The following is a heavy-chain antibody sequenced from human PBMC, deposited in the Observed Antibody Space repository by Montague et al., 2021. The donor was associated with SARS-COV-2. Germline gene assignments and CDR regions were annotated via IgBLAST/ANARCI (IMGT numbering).Heavy chain of an antibody. Sequence: SRRLSCAASGFTVRSNYMSWVRQAPGKGLEWVSVIYSGDSTYYADSVKGRFTISRDNSKNTLYLQMNSLRAEDTAVYYCAARARYYYDMDVWGQGTTVTVSS. CDR3: AARARYYYDMDV. J-gene: IGHJ6*02. CDR2: IYSGDST. V-gene: IGHV3-66*01. CDR1: GFTVRSNY.